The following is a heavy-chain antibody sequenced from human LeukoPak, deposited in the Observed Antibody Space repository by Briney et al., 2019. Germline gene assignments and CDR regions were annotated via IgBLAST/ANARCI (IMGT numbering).Heavy chain of an antibody. J-gene: IGHJ6*02. CDR1: GFAFSSYA. CDR2: ISSSSSTI. Sequence: GGSLRLSCAASGFAFSSYAMNWVRQAPGKGLEWVSYISSSSSTIYYADSVKRRFTISRDNAKNSLYLQKSSLRAEDTAVYYCARDRIYGMDLWGQGTTVTVSS. V-gene: IGHV3-48*04. CDR3: ARDRIYGMDL.